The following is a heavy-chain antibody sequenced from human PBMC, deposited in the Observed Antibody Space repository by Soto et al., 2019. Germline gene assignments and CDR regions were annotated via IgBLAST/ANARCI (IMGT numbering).Heavy chain of an antibody. CDR2: SYYSGST. CDR3: ASGPYYGATNP. J-gene: IGHJ3*01. V-gene: IGHV4-31*03. CDR1: GGSISSGGYY. Sequence: QVQLQESGPGLVKPSQTLSLTCTVSGGSISSGGYYWSWIRQHPGKGLEWIGYSYYSGSTYYNPSLESRVTISVDPYKNQFARKLSSVTASDTAVYYCASGPYYGATNPCGQGTMVTVSS. D-gene: IGHD4-17*01.